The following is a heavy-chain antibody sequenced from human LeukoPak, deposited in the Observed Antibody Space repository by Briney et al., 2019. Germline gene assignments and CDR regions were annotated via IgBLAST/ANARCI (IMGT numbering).Heavy chain of an antibody. D-gene: IGHD3-10*01. V-gene: IGHV4-59*11. CDR2: ITYSGST. J-gene: IGHJ4*02. Sequence: SEPQSLLCTVSGGPMSRLYSLWTPHPPGKALECLAYITYSGSTNYNPSLRRRVTISINTSRNQCSLKLSSVTAADTAIYYCARTYYYFPGSSSGSYHFDYWGQGTPVTVSS. CDR1: GGPMSRLY. CDR3: ARTYYYFPGSSSGSYHFDY.